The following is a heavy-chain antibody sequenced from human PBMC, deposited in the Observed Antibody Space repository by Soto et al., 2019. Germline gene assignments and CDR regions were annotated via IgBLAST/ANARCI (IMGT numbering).Heavy chain of an antibody. CDR1: GYTFTSYG. V-gene: IGHV1-18*01. D-gene: IGHD6-19*01. J-gene: IGHJ4*02. Sequence: QVQLVQSGAEVKKPGASVKVSCKASGYTFTSYGISWVRQAPGQGLEWMGWISAYNGNTNYAQKLQGRVTMTTDTSTSTAYMELRSLRSDDTAVYYCGRDSRQVAVAGIPDYFDYWGQGTLVTVS. CDR2: ISAYNGNT. CDR3: GRDSRQVAVAGIPDYFDY.